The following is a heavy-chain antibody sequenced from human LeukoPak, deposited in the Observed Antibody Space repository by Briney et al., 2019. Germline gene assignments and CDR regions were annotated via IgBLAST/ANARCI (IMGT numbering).Heavy chain of an antibody. CDR3: AGELYYYDSSGYYYNWFDP. D-gene: IGHD3-22*01. V-gene: IGHV4-59*12. CDR1: GGSISSYY. J-gene: IGHJ5*02. CDR2: IYYSGST. Sequence: SETLSLTCTVSGGSISSYYWSWIRQPPGKGLEWIGYIYYSGSTNYNPSLKSRVTISVDTSKNQFSLKLSSVTAADTAVYYCAGELYYYDSSGYYYNWFDPWGQGTLVTVSS.